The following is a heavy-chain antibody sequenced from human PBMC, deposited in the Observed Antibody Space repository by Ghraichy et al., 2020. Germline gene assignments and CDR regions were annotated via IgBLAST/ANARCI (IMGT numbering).Heavy chain of an antibody. Sequence: GGSLRLSCAASGFTFSSFAMSWVRQAPGKGLEWLSGIEGSGYNTFYADSVKGRFTISRDNSKNTLYLQMNSLRAVDTAVYYCAKTTQFGELPFGAYWGQGTLVTVSS. J-gene: IGHJ4*02. D-gene: IGHD3-10*01. V-gene: IGHV3-23*01. CDR3: AKTTQFGELPFGAY. CDR2: IEGSGYNT. CDR1: GFTFSSFA.